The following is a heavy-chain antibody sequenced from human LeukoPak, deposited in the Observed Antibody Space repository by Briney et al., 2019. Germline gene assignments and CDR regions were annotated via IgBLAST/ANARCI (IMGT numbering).Heavy chain of an antibody. J-gene: IGHJ6*02. CDR1: GGAFSSYG. Sequence: ASVKVSCKASGGAFSSYGITWVRQAPGQGPEWMGRIIPILDMADYAQNFRGRVTITADKSTRTAYVEMSSLRFEDTAVYYCARDGGWLQTQNHYYYHGLDVWGQGTTVTVSS. V-gene: IGHV1-69*04. D-gene: IGHD5-24*01. CDR2: IIPILDMA. CDR3: ARDGGWLQTQNHYYYHGLDV.